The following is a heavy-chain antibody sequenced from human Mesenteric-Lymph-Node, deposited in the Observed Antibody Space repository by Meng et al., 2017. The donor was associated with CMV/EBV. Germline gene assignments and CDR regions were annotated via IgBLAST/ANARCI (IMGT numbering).Heavy chain of an antibody. D-gene: IGHD5-12*01. V-gene: IGHV3-15*01. CDR3: ATDKASTYIDIDY. J-gene: IGHJ4*02. Sequence: GESLKISCAASAFTFSNYAMSWVRQAPGKGLEWVGRIKSKTDGGTRDYAAPVEGRFSISRDDSKNMLYLQMNSLQIEDTALYYCATDKASTYIDIDYWGQGTLVTVSS. CDR1: AFTFSNYA. CDR2: IKSKTDGGTR.